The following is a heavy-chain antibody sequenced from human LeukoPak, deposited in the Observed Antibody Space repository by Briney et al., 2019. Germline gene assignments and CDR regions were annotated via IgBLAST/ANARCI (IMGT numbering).Heavy chain of an antibody. CDR1: GYTFTSYD. J-gene: IGHJ4*02. Sequence: ASVKVSCKASGYTFTSYDINWVRQATGQGLEWMGWMNPNSGNTGYAQKFQGRVTITRNTSISTAYMELSSLRSEGTAVYYCARGSSSSPNDYWGQGTLVTVSS. D-gene: IGHD6-13*01. CDR3: ARGSSSSPNDY. CDR2: MNPNSGNT. V-gene: IGHV1-8*03.